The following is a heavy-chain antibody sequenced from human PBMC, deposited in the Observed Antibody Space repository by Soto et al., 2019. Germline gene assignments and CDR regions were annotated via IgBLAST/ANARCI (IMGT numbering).Heavy chain of an antibody. Sequence: NPSETLSLTCTVSGGSISSSSYYWGWIRQPPGKGLEWIGSIYYSGSTYYNPSLKSRVTISVDTSKNQFSLKLSSVTAADTAVYYCARRRLIAARFSKERYYYGMDVWGQGTTVTVSS. J-gene: IGHJ6*02. CDR3: ARRRLIAARFSKERYYYGMDV. V-gene: IGHV4-39*01. CDR2: IYYSGST. CDR1: GGSISSSSYY. D-gene: IGHD6-6*01.